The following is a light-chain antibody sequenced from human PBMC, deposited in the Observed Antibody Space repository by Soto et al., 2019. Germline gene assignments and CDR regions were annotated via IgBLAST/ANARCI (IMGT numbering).Light chain of an antibody. J-gene: IGKJ4*01. Sequence: EVVLTQSPATLSLSPGERATLSCRASQTVGGHFAWYQQKPGQAPRLLISETSNRATGIPGRFTGSGSGTDVTLTISSLEHEDFAVYYCQHHSNSLRTFGGGNKVEIE. CDR1: QTVGGH. V-gene: IGKV3-11*01. CDR3: QHHSNSLRT. CDR2: ETS.